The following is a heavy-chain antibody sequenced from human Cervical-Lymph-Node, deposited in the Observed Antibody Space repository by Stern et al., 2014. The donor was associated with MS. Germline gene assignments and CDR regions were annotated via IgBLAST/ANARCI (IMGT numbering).Heavy chain of an antibody. CDR2: VHYSGNT. CDR3: ARHKISFSSGWFYFDY. D-gene: IGHD6-19*01. J-gene: IGHJ4*02. CDR1: GGSISSGSYY. V-gene: IGHV4-39*01. Sequence: QVQLQESGPGLVKPSETLSLTCTVSGGSISSGSYYWGWIRQPPGKRLEWFGSVHYSGNTYYNAPLKSRFTVSVDTSRTQFSLKLTSVTAADTAVYYCARHKISFSSGWFYFDYWGQGTLVTVSS.